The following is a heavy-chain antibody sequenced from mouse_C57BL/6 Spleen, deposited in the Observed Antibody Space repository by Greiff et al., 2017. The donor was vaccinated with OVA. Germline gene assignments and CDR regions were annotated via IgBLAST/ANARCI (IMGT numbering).Heavy chain of an antibody. CDR1: GYSFTGYY. J-gene: IGHJ3*01. CDR2: INPSTGGT. Sequence: VQLQQSGPELVKPGASVKISCKASGYSFTGYYMNWVKQSPEKSLEWIGEINPSTGGTTYNQKFKDKATLTADKSSSTAYMQLSSLTYEDSAVYYCARSRGYGNSFAYWGQGTLVTVSA. CDR3: ARSRGYGNSFAY. D-gene: IGHD2-10*02. V-gene: IGHV1-42*01.